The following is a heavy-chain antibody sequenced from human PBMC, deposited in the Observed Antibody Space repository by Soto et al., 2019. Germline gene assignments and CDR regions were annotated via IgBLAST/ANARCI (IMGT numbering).Heavy chain of an antibody. Sequence: LSLPCTVSGGSISSGGYYWSWIRQHPGKGLEWIGYIYYSGTTYYNPSLKSRVTISVDTSKNQFSLKLSSVSAADTALYYCARCSLVVVPAPGFDPWGRGTLVTVSS. J-gene: IGHJ5*02. CDR3: ARCSLVVVPAPGFDP. CDR2: IYYSGTT. V-gene: IGHV4-31*03. CDR1: GGSISSGGYY. D-gene: IGHD2-2*01.